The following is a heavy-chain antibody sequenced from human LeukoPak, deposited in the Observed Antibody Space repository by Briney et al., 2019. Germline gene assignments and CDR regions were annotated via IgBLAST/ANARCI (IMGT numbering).Heavy chain of an antibody. CDR2: IIPIFGTA. Sequence: GASVKVSCTASGGTFSSYAISWVRQAPGQGLEWMGGIIPIFGTANSAQKFQGRVTITADESTSTAYMELSSLRSEDTAVYYCARNPLGVARDAFDIWGQGTMVTVSS. V-gene: IGHV1-69*13. CDR3: ARNPLGVARDAFDI. CDR1: GGTFSSYA. D-gene: IGHD1-14*01. J-gene: IGHJ3*02.